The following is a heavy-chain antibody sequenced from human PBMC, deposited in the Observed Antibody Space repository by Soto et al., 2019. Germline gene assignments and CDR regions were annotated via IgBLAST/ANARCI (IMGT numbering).Heavy chain of an antibody. V-gene: IGHV3-33*01. J-gene: IGHJ4*02. CDR3: VHGNQNFFDY. Sequence: QVLLVETGGGVVQPGRSLRLSCAASGFTFRTFGMHWVRQAPGKGPEWLSVIWNDGSKKFYADSVRGRFTISRDNSNNTLYLQMDSLRPADTAVYYCVHGNQNFFDYWGQGTLVIVSS. CDR1: GFTFRTFG. CDR2: IWNDGSKK. D-gene: IGHD1-1*01.